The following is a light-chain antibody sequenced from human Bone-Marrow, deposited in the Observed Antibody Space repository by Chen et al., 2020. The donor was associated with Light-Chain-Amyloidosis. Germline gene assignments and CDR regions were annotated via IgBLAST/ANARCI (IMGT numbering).Light chain of an antibody. Sequence: SYELTQPPSVSVSPGQTARITCSGDDLPTKYAYWYQQKPGQAPVLVIHRDTERPSVISERFSSSSSGTTATLTISGVQAEDEADYHCQSADSSGTYEVIFGGGTKLTVL. V-gene: IGLV3-25*03. CDR3: QSADSSGTYEVI. J-gene: IGLJ2*01. CDR1: DLPTKY. CDR2: RDT.